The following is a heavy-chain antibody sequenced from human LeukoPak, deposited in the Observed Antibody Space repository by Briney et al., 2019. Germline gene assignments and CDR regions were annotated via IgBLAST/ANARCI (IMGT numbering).Heavy chain of an antibody. Sequence: PSETLSLTCTVSGGSINSGAHFWSWIRQHPGKGLEWIGYIYYSGSTHYNPSLKSRISMSVDASKNQFSLKLTSVTAADTAVHYCARDGGGYTYGGDYYYYMDVWGKGTTVTVSS. D-gene: IGHD5-18*01. V-gene: IGHV4-31*03. CDR2: IYYSGST. CDR3: ARDGGGYTYGGDYYYYMDV. J-gene: IGHJ6*03. CDR1: GGSINSGAHF.